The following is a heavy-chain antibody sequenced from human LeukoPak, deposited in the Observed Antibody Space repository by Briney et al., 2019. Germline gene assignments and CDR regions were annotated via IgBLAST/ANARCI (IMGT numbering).Heavy chain of an antibody. CDR3: ARRLRFYYYYIDV. CDR1: GGSFSRYY. Sequence: SDTLSLTCAVNGGSFSRYYWSWIRQPPGKGLEWIGEINHSGSTNYNPSLKSRVTISVDTSKNQFSLKLSSVTAADTAVYYCARRLRFYYYYIDVWGKGTTVTISS. D-gene: IGHD3-16*01. CDR2: INHSGST. V-gene: IGHV4-34*01. J-gene: IGHJ6*03.